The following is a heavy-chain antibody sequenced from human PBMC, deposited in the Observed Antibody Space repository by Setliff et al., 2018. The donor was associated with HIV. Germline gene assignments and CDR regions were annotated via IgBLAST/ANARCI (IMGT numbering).Heavy chain of an antibody. Sequence: SETLSLTCAASSESIVSYYWNWIRQPPGRGLEWIGYIHTSGRTKYNPSLKSRLTILVDTSKKQFSLRLTSVTAADTAVYYCSRAAYDAVDWLDPWGQGTLVTVSS. J-gene: IGHJ5*02. CDR2: IHTSGRT. CDR1: SESIVSYY. D-gene: IGHD1-1*01. CDR3: SRAAYDAVDWLDP. V-gene: IGHV4-4*08.